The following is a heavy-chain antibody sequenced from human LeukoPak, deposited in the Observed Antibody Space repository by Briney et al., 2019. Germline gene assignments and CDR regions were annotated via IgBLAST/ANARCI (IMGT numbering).Heavy chain of an antibody. CDR3: AKEGARTSGYFDY. D-gene: IGHD3-10*01. J-gene: IGHJ4*02. Sequence: PGASLRLSCAASGFTFSSDAMSWVRQAPGKGLEWVSAISGSGGSTYYADSVKGRFTTSRDNSKNTLYLQMNSLRAEDTAVYYCAKEGARTSGYFDYWGQGTLVTVSS. CDR2: ISGSGGST. V-gene: IGHV3-23*01. CDR1: GFTFSSDA.